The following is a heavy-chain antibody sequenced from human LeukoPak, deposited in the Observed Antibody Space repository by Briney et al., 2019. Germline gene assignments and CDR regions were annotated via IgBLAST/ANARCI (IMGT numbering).Heavy chain of an antibody. CDR3: ARTYGGNCDY. CDR1: GDSVSSNNAA. V-gene: IGHV6-1*01. CDR2: TYFRSKWYN. D-gene: IGHD4-23*01. J-gene: IGHJ4*02. Sequence: SQTLSLTCAISGDSVSSNNAAWNWIRQSPSRGFEWLGRTYFRSKWYNDYAASVKSRITVNPDTSKNHCSLQLSSVTPEDTAVYYCARTYGGNCDYWGQGTLVTVSS.